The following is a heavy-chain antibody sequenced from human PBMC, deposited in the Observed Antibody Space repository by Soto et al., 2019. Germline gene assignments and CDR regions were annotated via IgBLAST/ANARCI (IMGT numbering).Heavy chain of an antibody. J-gene: IGHJ6*02. V-gene: IGHV5-10-1*01. CDR3: ARRPVEGWFGEFSPRGYYYGMDV. CDR1: GYSFTSYW. D-gene: IGHD3-10*01. Sequence: GESLKISCKGSGYSFTSYWISWVRQMPGKGLEWMGRIDPSDSYTNYSPSFQGHVTISADKSISTAYLQWSSLKASDTAMYYWARRPVEGWFGEFSPRGYYYGMDVWGQGTTVTVSS. CDR2: IDPSDSYT.